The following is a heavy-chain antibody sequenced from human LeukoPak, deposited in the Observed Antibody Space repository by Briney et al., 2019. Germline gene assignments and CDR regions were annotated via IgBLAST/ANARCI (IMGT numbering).Heavy chain of an antibody. Sequence: GGSLRLSCTVSGFTVSTNSMSWVRQAPGKGLEWVSFIYSDNTHYSDSVKGRFTISRDNAKNTLYLQMNSLRAEDTAVYYCASDLWFGELNWGQGTLVTVSS. CDR3: ASDLWFGELN. D-gene: IGHD3-10*01. CDR2: IYSDNT. V-gene: IGHV3-66*01. J-gene: IGHJ4*02. CDR1: GFTVSTNS.